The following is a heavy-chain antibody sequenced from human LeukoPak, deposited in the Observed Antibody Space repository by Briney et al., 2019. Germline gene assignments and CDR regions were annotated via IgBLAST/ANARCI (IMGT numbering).Heavy chain of an antibody. CDR1: GGSFSGYY. J-gene: IGHJ4*02. D-gene: IGHD2-8*01. CDR2: INHSGST. V-gene: IGHV4-34*01. CDR3: ARGPDRHNGDLEY. Sequence: KASETLSLTCAVYGGSFSGYYWSWIRQPPGKGLEWIGEINHSGSTNYNPSLKSRVTISVDTSKNQFFLKLSSVTAADTAVYYCARGPDRHNGDLEYWGQGTLVTVSS.